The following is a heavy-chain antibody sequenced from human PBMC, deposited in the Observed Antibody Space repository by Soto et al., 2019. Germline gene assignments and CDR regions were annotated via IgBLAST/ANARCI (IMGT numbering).Heavy chain of an antibody. Sequence: QVQLVQSGAAVKKPGSSVKVSCKASGGTFSSYTISWVRQAPGQGLEWMGRIIPILGIANYAQKFQGRVTITADKSTSTAYMELSSLRSEDTAVYYCARDLAGTLGSLNAFDIWGQGTMVTVSS. CDR1: GGTFSSYT. CDR2: IIPILGIA. V-gene: IGHV1-69*08. D-gene: IGHD3-10*01. J-gene: IGHJ3*02. CDR3: ARDLAGTLGSLNAFDI.